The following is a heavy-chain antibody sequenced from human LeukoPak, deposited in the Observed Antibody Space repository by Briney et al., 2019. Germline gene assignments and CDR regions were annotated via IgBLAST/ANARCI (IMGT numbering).Heavy chain of an antibody. Sequence: SETLSLTCAVYGGSFSGYYWSWIRQPPGKGLEWIGEINHSGSTNYNPSLKSRVTISVDTSKNQFSLKLSSVTAADTAVYYCARVRSDDYGMDVWGQGTTVTVSS. V-gene: IGHV4-34*01. CDR2: INHSGST. CDR1: GGSFSGYY. J-gene: IGHJ6*02. CDR3: ARVRSDDYGMDV.